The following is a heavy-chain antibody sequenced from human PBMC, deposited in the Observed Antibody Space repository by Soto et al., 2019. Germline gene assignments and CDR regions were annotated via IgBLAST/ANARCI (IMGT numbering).Heavy chain of an antibody. Sequence: GASVKVSCKVSGYTLTELSMHWVRQAPGKGLEWMGGFDPGDGETIYAQKFQGRVTMTEDTSTDTAYMELGSLRYEDTAVYYCATEKRNYDFWSGYYNNWFDPWGQGTLVTVSS. D-gene: IGHD3-3*01. CDR2: FDPGDGET. CDR1: GYTLTELS. V-gene: IGHV1-24*01. CDR3: ATEKRNYDFWSGYYNNWFDP. J-gene: IGHJ5*02.